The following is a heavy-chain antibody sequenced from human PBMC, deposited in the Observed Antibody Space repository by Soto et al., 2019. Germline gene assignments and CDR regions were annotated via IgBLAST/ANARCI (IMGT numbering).Heavy chain of an antibody. CDR3: ATSYGNAWYTY. J-gene: IGHJ4*02. D-gene: IGHD6-13*01. CDR1: GGSFSGYY. V-gene: IGHV4-34*01. Sequence: PSETLSLTCAVYGGSFSGYYWSWIRQPPGKGLEWIGEINHSGCTNYKPSLKSRVTISVDRSKNQFTLQLTSVTVEDTAVYYCATSYGNAWYTYWGQGTQVTVSS. CDR2: INHSGCT.